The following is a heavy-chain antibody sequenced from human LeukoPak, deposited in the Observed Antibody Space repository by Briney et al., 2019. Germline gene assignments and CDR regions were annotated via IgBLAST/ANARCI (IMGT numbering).Heavy chain of an antibody. D-gene: IGHD3-10*01. Sequence: GGSLRLSCAASGFTFSSYAMSWVRQAPGKGLEWVSGISGSGGSTYYADSVKGRFTISRDNSKNTLYLQMNSLRAEDTAVYYCARDSYYGSGSYYRYTFDYWGQGTLVTVSS. CDR3: ARDSYYGSGSYYRYTFDY. J-gene: IGHJ4*02. CDR1: GFTFSSYA. CDR2: ISGSGGST. V-gene: IGHV3-23*01.